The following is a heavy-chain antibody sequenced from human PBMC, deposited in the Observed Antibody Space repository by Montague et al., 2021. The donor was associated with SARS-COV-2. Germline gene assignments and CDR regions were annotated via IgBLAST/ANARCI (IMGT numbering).Heavy chain of an antibody. J-gene: IGHJ1*01. Sequence: SLRLSCAASGFTFSSYEMNWVRQAPGKGLEWVSYISSSGSTIYYADSVKGRFTISRDNAKNSLYLQMNGLRAEDTAVYYCASLNYYDSSGYYSGGTPDEYFQHWGQGTLVTVSS. CDR1: GFTFSSYE. CDR2: ISSSGSTI. CDR3: ASLNYYDSSGYYSGGTPDEYFQH. D-gene: IGHD3-22*01. V-gene: IGHV3-48*03.